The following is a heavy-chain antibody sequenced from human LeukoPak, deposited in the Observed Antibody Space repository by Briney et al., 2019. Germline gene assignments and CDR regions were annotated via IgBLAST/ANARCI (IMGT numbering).Heavy chain of an antibody. CDR2: INDSGST. CDR1: GGSFTDYY. D-gene: IGHD1-1*01. Sequence: PSETLSLTCAISGGSFTDYYWSWIRQPPGKGLEWIGDINDSGSTNSSPSLKSRVVISLDTSKSQLSLKLSPVTAADTATYFCARAGRGTSSRALDYWGRGTLVTVSS. V-gene: IGHV4-34*01. J-gene: IGHJ4*02. CDR3: ARAGRGTSSRALDY.